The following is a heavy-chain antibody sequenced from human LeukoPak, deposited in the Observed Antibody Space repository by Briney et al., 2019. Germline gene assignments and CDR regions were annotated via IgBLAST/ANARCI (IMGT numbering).Heavy chain of an antibody. CDR1: GFTFSDYW. V-gene: IGHV3-21*01. J-gene: IGHJ4*02. CDR2: ISSSSSYI. CDR3: ARWEDYGDYLTVDDY. D-gene: IGHD4-17*01. Sequence: GGSLRLSCAASGFTFSDYWMTWVRQAPGKGLEWVSSISSSSSYIYYADSVKGRFTISRDNARNSLYLQMNSLRAEDTAVYYCARWEDYGDYLTVDDYWGQGTLVTVSS.